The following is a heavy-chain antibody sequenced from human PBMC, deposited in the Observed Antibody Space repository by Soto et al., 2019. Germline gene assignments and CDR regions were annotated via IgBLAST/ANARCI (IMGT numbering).Heavy chain of an antibody. V-gene: IGHV4-34*01. D-gene: IGHD6-19*01. J-gene: IGHJ6*02. CDR3: ARSKWRSSGANYYYYYGMDV. CDR1: GGSFSGYY. Sequence: SETLSLTCAVYGGSFSGYYWSWIRQPPGKGLEWIGEISHSGSTNYNPSLKSRVTISVDTSKNQFSLKLSSVTAADTAVYYCARSKWRSSGANYYYYYGMDVWGQGTTVTVSS. CDR2: ISHSGST.